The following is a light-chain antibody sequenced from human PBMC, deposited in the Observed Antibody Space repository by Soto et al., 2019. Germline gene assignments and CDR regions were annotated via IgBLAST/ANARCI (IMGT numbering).Light chain of an antibody. Sequence: DIQMTQSPSSLSASVGDRVTITCRASQSISSYLNWYQQKPGKAPKVLIYAASSLQSGVPSRFSGSGSGTDFTLTISSLQPEDFATCYCQQSYSIPWTFGQGTKVDIK. J-gene: IGKJ1*01. CDR1: QSISSY. CDR2: AAS. CDR3: QQSYSIPWT. V-gene: IGKV1-39*01.